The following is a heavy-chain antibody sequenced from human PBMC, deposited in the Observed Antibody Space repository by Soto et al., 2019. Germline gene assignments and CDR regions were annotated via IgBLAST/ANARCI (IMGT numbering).Heavy chain of an antibody. D-gene: IGHD3-10*01. CDR2: IYHSGST. V-gene: IGHV4-31*03. Sequence: QVQLQESGPGLVKPSQTLSLTCTVSGGSITSANFFWTWIRQHPGKGLEWIGYIYHSGSTYYNPSLKSRVTTSLDKSQNQFSLTLTSVTAADTAIYFCARDRLSLIRGVPHYDGIDVWGQGTTVTVSS. CDR3: ARDRLSLIRGVPHYDGIDV. CDR1: GGSITSANFF. J-gene: IGHJ6*02.